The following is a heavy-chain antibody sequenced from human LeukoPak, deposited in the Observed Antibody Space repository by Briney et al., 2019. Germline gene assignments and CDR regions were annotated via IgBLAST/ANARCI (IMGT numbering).Heavy chain of an antibody. V-gene: IGHV4-59*01. CDR2: IYYSGST. D-gene: IGHD5-12*01. CDR3: ASHNIVATDYYYGMDV. Sequence: SETLSLTCTVSGGSISSYYRSWIRQPPGKGLEWIGYIYYSGSTNYNPSLKSRVTISVDTSKNQFSLKLSSVTAADTAVYYCASHNIVATDYYYGMDVWGKGTTVTVSS. J-gene: IGHJ6*04. CDR1: GGSISSYY.